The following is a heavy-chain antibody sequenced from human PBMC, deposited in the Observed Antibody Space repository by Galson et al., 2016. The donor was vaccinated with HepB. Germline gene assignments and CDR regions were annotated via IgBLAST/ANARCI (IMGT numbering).Heavy chain of an antibody. Sequence: SLRLSCAASEFTFNSYGLNWVRQAPGKGLEWVSFINSNGVNIYYADSVKGRFTISRDNAKNSVYLQMNSLRAEDTAVYYCARDHFPDFGGVTDYYLDSWGQGTLVTVSS. CDR3: ARDHFPDFGGVTDYYLDS. V-gene: IGHV3-21*01. CDR1: EFTFNSYG. CDR2: INSNGVNI. D-gene: IGHD3-3*01. J-gene: IGHJ4*02.